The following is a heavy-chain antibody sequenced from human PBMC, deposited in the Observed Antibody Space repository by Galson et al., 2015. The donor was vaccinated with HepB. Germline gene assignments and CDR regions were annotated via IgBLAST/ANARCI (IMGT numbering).Heavy chain of an antibody. D-gene: IGHD3-10*01. Sequence: SLRLSCAASGFTFGDYAMSWFRQAPGKGLEWVGFIRSKAYGGTTEYAASVKGRFTISRDDSKSIAYLQMNSLKTEDTAVYYCTRDRYYGSGGYNWFDPWGQGTLVTVSS. CDR1: GFTFGDYA. CDR2: IRSKAYGGTT. V-gene: IGHV3-49*03. J-gene: IGHJ5*02. CDR3: TRDRYYGSGGYNWFDP.